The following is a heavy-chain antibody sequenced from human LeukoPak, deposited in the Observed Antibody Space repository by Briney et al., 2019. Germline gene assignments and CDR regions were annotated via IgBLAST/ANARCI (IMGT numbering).Heavy chain of an antibody. D-gene: IGHD2-15*01. CDR1: GYTFTSYD. V-gene: IGHV1-8*01. J-gene: IGHJ4*02. CDR2: MNPNSGNT. Sequence: ASVKVSCKASGYTFTSYDINWVRQATGQGLEWMGWMNPNSGNTGYAQKFQGRVTMTRNTSISTAYMELSSLRSEDTAVYYCARVRRYCSGGSCSYYFDYWGQGTLVTVSS. CDR3: ARVRRYCSGGSCSYYFDY.